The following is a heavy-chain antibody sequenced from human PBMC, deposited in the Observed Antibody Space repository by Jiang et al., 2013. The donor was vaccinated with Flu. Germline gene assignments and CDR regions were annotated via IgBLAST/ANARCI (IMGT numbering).Heavy chain of an antibody. CDR1: GESVSTNTAA. CDR3: AGSGVEQQVHDAFDI. Sequence: QTLSLTYAISGESVSTNTAAWNWIRQSPSRGIEWLGRTYYRSKWRNDYALSVKSRITINSDTSKNQFSLQLNSVIPEDTAVYYCAGSGVEQQVHDAFDIWGQGTMVTVSS. D-gene: IGHD3-10*01. V-gene: IGHV6-1*01. CDR2: TYYRSKWRN. J-gene: IGHJ3*02.